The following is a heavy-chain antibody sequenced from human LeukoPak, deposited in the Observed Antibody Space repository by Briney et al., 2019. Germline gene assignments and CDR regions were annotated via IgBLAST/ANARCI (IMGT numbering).Heavy chain of an antibody. CDR3: AKDHYYDSSGYYYVDYFDY. V-gene: IGHV3-23*01. J-gene: IGHJ4*02. Sequence: PGGSLRLSCAASGFTFSSYAMSWVRQAPVKGLEWVSAISGSGGSTYYADSVKGRFTISRDNSKNTLYLQMNSLRAEDTAVYYCAKDHYYDSSGYYYVDYFDYWGQGTLVTVSS. CDR1: GFTFSSYA. D-gene: IGHD3-22*01. CDR2: ISGSGGST.